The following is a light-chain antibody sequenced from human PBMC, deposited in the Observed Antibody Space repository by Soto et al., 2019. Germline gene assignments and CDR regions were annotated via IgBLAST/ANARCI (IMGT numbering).Light chain of an antibody. Sequence: QSVLTQPPSASRSPGQSVTISRPGANSDIGSYNFVSWYQQHPDKAPKLLIYGVTQRPSGVPDRFSGSKSGNTASLTVSGLLAEDVSDYSGTSYVDSISPVVFGGGT. CDR2: GVT. J-gene: IGLJ3*02. V-gene: IGLV2-8*01. CDR3: TSYVDSISPVV. CDR1: NSDIGSYNF.